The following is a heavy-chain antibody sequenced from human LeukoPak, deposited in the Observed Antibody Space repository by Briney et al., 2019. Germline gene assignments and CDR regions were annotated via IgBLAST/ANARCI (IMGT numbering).Heavy chain of an antibody. Sequence: SVKVSCKASGGTFGSYVISWVRQAPGQGLEWTGGIIPIFGTAHYAQKFQGRLTITADESTSTVYMEMSSLRSEDTAMYYCAKEGDTALVTGYFDLWGRGTLVTVSS. D-gene: IGHD5-18*01. CDR1: GGTFGSYV. J-gene: IGHJ2*01. CDR3: AKEGDTALVTGYFDL. CDR2: IIPIFGTA. V-gene: IGHV1-69*13.